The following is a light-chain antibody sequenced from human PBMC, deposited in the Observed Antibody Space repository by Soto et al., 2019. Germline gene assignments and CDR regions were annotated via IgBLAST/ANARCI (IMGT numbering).Light chain of an antibody. CDR3: CSYSYTSTFSMV. V-gene: IGLV2-23*03. Sequence: QSALTQPASVSGSPGQSITISCSGTSSDFGGYNVGSGYQQHPGKAPKLIIYEGTTRPSGVSNAFSGSKSGNAASLTISGLQTENEAYYDCCSYSYTSTFSMVFGGGTKVTVL. CDR1: SSDFGGYNV. CDR2: EGT. J-gene: IGLJ3*02.